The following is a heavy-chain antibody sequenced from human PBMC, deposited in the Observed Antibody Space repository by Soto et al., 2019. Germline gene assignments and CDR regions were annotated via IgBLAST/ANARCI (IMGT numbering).Heavy chain of an antibody. D-gene: IGHD3-16*01. J-gene: IGHJ4*02. Sequence: EVDLVESGGGLAKPGGALRLSCTDSGFTFSSHTMNWVRQAPGKGLEWVSSISATGSDIYYGDSVMGRFTISRDNAKNSLYLQLNNLRVEDTAVYYCARGYDVVRVPVAIRVGYFDHWGQGTVVTASS. CDR3: ARGYDVVRVPVAIRVGYFDH. V-gene: IGHV3-21*01. CDR2: ISATGSDI. CDR1: GFTFSSHT.